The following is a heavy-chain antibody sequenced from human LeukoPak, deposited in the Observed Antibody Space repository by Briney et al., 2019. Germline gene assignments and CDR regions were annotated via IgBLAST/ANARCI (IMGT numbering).Heavy chain of an antibody. V-gene: IGHV4-39*07. J-gene: IGHJ4*02. D-gene: IGHD2-2*01. Sequence: SETLSLTCTVSGGSISSSSYYWGWIRQPPGKGLEWIGSIYHSGSTYNNPSLKSRVTISIDTSKNQFSLKLSSVTAADTAVYYCAGDPGLSTMRFDSWGQGTLVTVSS. CDR3: AGDPGLSTMRFDS. CDR1: GGSISSSSYY. CDR2: IYHSGST.